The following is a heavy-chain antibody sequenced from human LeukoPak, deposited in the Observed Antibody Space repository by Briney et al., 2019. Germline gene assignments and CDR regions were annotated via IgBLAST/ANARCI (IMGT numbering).Heavy chain of an antibody. D-gene: IGHD6-13*01. CDR3: ARDRWYSRNWNDAVDI. J-gene: IGHJ3*02. Sequence: ASVKVSCKASGYTFTSYGISWVRQAPGQGLEWMGWISAYSGNTNYAQKLQGRVTMTTDTSTSTAYMELRSLRSDDTAVYYCARDRWYSRNWNDAVDIWGQGTMVTVSS. CDR1: GYTFTSYG. CDR2: ISAYSGNT. V-gene: IGHV1-18*01.